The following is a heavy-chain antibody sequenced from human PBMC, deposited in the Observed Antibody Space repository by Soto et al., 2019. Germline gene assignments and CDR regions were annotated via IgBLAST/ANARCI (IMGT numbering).Heavy chain of an antibody. CDR2: INVYNGNT. CDR1: GSTFTNYG. Sequence: ASLKVSCKASGSTFTNYGISCVRRAPGQGLEWMGWINVYNGNTKYAQKVQERVTITRDMSTSTAYMELSSLRSEDTAVYYCAADLGTDYGDKYWGQGTLVTVSS. CDR3: AADLGTDYGDKY. V-gene: IGHV1-18*01. D-gene: IGHD4-17*01. J-gene: IGHJ4*02.